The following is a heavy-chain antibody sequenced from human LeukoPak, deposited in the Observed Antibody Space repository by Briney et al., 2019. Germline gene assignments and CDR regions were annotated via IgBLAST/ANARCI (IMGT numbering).Heavy chain of an antibody. D-gene: IGHD6-19*01. CDR1: GGSISSGSYY. J-gene: IGHJ4*02. CDR2: IFRPGST. Sequence: SETLSLTCTVSGGSISSGSYYWTWIRQPAGKELEWIGRIFRPGSTNYNPSLKSRVTISVDTSKNQFSLKLSSVTAADTAVYYCARGAVAGADCWGQGTLVTVSS. V-gene: IGHV4-61*02. CDR3: ARGAVAGADC.